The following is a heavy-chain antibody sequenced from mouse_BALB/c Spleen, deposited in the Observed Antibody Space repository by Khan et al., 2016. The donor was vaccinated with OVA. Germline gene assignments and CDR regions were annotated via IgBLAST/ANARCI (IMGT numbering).Heavy chain of an antibody. Sequence: EVELVESGGGLVRPGGSLKLSCAASGFTFSNSAMSWVRQSPEKRLEWVASISSGDSTYYLDSVKGRFTISRDNARNILYLQMSSLRSEDTAIYFCERDYWFAYWGQGTLVTVSA. J-gene: IGHJ3*01. CDR1: GFTFSNSA. D-gene: IGHD2-13*01. CDR3: ERDYWFAY. V-gene: IGHV5-6-5*01. CDR2: ISSGDST.